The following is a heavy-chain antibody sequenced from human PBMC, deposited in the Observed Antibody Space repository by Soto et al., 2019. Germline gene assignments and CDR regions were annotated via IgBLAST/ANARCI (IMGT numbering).Heavy chain of an antibody. J-gene: IGHJ4*02. CDR1: GFTFSSNY. Sequence: GGSLRLSCAASGFTFSSNYMNWVRQAPGKGLEWVSLIYTGGTTYYADSVRGRFTISRDNSKNTLYLQMNSLRAEDTAVYYCASVMGATYFDYWGQGTLVTVSS. V-gene: IGHV3-53*01. D-gene: IGHD1-26*01. CDR3: ASVMGATYFDY. CDR2: IYTGGTT.